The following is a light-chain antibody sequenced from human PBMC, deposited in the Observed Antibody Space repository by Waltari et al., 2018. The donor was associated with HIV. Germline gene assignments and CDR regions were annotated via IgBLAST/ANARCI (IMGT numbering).Light chain of an antibody. CDR1: QRGSSRY. J-gene: IGKJ1*01. V-gene: IGKV3-20*01. Sequence: ETGMAQSRGTLSWPPGERATLSGRASQRGSSRYRAWYQHRPGHAPRLLIYGASSRATGIPDRFSGSGSGTDFTLTLSRLAPEDLAVYYCQQYGSSAWTSGQGTKVAIK. CDR3: QQYGSSAWT. CDR2: GAS.